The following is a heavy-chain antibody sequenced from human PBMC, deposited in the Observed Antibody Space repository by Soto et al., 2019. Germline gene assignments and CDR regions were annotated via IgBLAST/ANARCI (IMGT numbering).Heavy chain of an antibody. Sequence: EVQLVESGGGLVKPGEYLRLSCEASGFTFSRVSMTWVRQVPGKGLEWVASISSGSSDTWYADSVKGRFIISRDNAQNSLFLQMNTLRPEDTAMYYCARVAYWGPGTQVTVSS. CDR3: ARVAY. J-gene: IGHJ4*01. CDR2: ISSGSSDT. CDR1: GFTFSRVS. V-gene: IGHV3-21*02.